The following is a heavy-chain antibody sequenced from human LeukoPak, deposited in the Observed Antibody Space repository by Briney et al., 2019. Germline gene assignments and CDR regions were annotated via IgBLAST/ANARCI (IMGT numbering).Heavy chain of an antibody. J-gene: IGHJ4*02. CDR3: ARSLYYYDSSGYDY. D-gene: IGHD3-22*01. CDR1: GFTFSSYE. Sequence: GGSLRLSCAASGFTFSSYEMNWVRQAPGKGLEWVSYISSSGSTIFYADSVKGRFTISRDNAKNSLYLKMNSPRAEDTAVYYCARSLYYYDSSGYDYWGQGTLVTVSS. V-gene: IGHV3-48*03. CDR2: ISSSGSTI.